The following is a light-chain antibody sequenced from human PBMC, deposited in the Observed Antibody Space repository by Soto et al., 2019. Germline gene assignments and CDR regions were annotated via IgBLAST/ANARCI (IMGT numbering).Light chain of an antibody. CDR3: QQYGSSPWT. CDR2: LAS. V-gene: IGKV3-20*01. J-gene: IGKJ1*01. CDR1: QSVTNNY. Sequence: EIVLTQSPGTLSLSPGERATLSCRASQSVTNNYLAWYQQKAGQAPRLLIYLASNRAAGTPDRFSGSGSGADFTLTINRLEPEDFAEYFCQQYGSSPWTFGQGNKVDIK.